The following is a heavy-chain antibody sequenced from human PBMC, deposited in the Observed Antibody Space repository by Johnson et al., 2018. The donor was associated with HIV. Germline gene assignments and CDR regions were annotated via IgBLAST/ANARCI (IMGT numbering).Heavy chain of an antibody. V-gene: IGHV3-66*01. Sequence: VQLVESGGGLVQPGGSLRLSCAASGFTVSNKYMSWVRQAPGKGPEWVSVIYSGGSTYYADSVKGRFTISRDNSKNTLYLQMNSLRAEDTAVYYCAKDPGSGSPGAFDIWGQGTMVTVSS. J-gene: IGHJ3*02. CDR1: GFTVSNKY. CDR2: IYSGGST. CDR3: AKDPGSGSPGAFDI. D-gene: IGHD1-26*01.